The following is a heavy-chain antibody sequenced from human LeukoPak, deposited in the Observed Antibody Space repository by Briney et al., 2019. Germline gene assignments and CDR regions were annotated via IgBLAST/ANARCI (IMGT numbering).Heavy chain of an antibody. V-gene: IGHV4-39*01. Sequence: SETLCLTCTVSGGSISSSSYYWGWIRQPPGKGLEWIGSIYYSGSTYYNPSLKSRVTISVDTSKNQFSLKLSSVTAADTAVYYCATTYYDYVWGSYRLVARTFDLWAVAPWSLSPQ. CDR1: GGSISSSSYY. D-gene: IGHD3-16*02. J-gene: IGHJ2*01. CDR2: IYYSGST. CDR3: ATTYYDYVWGSYRLVARTFDL.